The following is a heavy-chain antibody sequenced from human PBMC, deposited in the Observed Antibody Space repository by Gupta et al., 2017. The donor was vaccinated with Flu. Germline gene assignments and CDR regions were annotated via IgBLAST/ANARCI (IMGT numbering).Heavy chain of an antibody. V-gene: IGHV4-31*03. CDR3: AREAGGYYYYYGLDV. Sequence: QVQLQESGPGLVKPSQTLSLTCTVPGGSISSHAHYWTWIRQFPGRGREWIGSIYYSGSTYYSPSLKSRLTISVDTSKNQFSLRLTSMTAADTAVYYCAREAGGYYYYYGLDVWGQGTTVTVSS. J-gene: IGHJ6*02. CDR1: GGSISSHAHY. CDR2: IYYSGST. D-gene: IGHD6-13*01.